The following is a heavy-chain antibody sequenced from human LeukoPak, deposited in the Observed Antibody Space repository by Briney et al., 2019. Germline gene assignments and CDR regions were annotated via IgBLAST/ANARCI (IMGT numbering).Heavy chain of an antibody. D-gene: IGHD1-1*01. J-gene: IGHJ4*02. Sequence: GGSLRLSCAASEFSVGSNYMTWVRQAPGKGLEWVSLIYSGGSTYYADSVKGRFTISRDNSKNTLYLQMNSLRAEDTAVYYCARAGDGYDSSSDYWGQGTLVTVSS. V-gene: IGHV3-66*01. CDR2: IYSGGST. CDR1: EFSVGSNY. CDR3: ARAGDGYDSSSDY.